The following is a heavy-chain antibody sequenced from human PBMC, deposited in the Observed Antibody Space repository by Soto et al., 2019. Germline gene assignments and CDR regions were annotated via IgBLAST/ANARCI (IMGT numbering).Heavy chain of an antibody. D-gene: IGHD6-19*01. CDR2: IQQDGSEK. CDR1: RFTFSTYW. CDR3: ARGGRIRASGWFDY. Sequence: EVQLVESGGGLVQPGGSLRLSCAASRFTFSTYWMSWVRQAPGKGLEWVANIQQDGSEKYYVDSVKGRFTISRDNAKNSLYLQMNSLRAEDTAVYSCARGGRIRASGWFDYWGQGPLVTVSS. V-gene: IGHV3-7*03. J-gene: IGHJ4*02.